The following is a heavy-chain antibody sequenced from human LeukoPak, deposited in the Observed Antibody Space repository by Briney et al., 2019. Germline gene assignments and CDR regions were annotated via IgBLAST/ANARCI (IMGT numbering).Heavy chain of an antibody. V-gene: IGHV4-38-2*02. D-gene: IGHD3-10*01. CDR3: ARDRYYYYGSGSYYLFDY. Sequence: PSETLSLTCTVSGYSISSGYYWGWIRPPPGKGLEWIGSIYHSGSTYYNPSLKSRVTMSVDTSKNQFSLKLSSVTAADTAVYYCARDRYYYYGSGSYYLFDYWGRGTLVTVSS. CDR1: GYSISSGYY. J-gene: IGHJ4*02. CDR2: IYHSGST.